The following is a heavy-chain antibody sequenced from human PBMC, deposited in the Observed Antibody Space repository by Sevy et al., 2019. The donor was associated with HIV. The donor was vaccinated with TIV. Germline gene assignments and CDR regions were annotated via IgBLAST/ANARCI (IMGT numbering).Heavy chain of an antibody. V-gene: IGHV3-30-3*01. J-gene: IGHJ4*02. Sequence: GGSLRLSCAASGFTFSSYAMHWVRQAPGKGLEWVAVISYDGSNKYYADSVKGRFTISRDNSKNTLYLQRNSLRAEDTAVYYCARGAGGVRYFDWFQGDYWGQGTLVTVSS. CDR2: ISYDGSNK. CDR1: GFTFSSYA. D-gene: IGHD3-9*01. CDR3: ARGAGGVRYFDWFQGDY.